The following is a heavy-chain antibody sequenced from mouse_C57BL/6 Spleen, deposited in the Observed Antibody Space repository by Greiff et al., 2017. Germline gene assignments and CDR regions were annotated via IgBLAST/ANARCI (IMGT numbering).Heavy chain of an antibody. J-gene: IGHJ2*01. D-gene: IGHD1-1*01. CDR1: GYTFTSYG. CDR2: IYPRSGNT. V-gene: IGHV1-81*01. Sequence: QVQLQQSGAELARPGASVKLSCKASGYTFTSYGISWVKQRTGQGLEWIGEIYPRSGNTYYNEKFKGKATLTVDKSSSTAYMELRSLTSEDSAVYFCARDGEITTVVSSFDYWGQGTTLTVSS. CDR3: ARDGEITTVVSSFDY.